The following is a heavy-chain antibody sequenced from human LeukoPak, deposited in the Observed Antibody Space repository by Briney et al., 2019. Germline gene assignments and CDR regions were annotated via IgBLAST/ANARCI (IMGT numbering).Heavy chain of an antibody. J-gene: IGHJ2*01. CDR3: ARAAAEAADFDL. V-gene: IGHV1-8*01. CDR2: MNPNSGNT. Sequence: ASVKVSCKASGYTFTSYDINWVRQATGQGLEWMGWMNPNSGNTGYAQKFQGRVTMTRNTSISTAYMELSSLRSEDTAVYYCARAAAEAADFDLWGRGTLVTVSS. CDR1: GYTFTSYD. D-gene: IGHD6-13*01.